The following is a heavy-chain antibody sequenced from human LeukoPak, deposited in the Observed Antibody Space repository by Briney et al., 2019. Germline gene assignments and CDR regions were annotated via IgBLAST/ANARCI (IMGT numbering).Heavy chain of an antibody. CDR1: GYTFTGYY. D-gene: IGHD6-19*01. Sequence: ASVKVSCKASGYTFTGYYMHWVRQAPGQGLEWLGWINPNSGGTTYPQRFQGRATLTTDTSISTAYLELSRLTSDGTAVYYCARDWLSGSFDAFDIWGQGTMVTVSS. J-gene: IGHJ3*02. V-gene: IGHV1-2*02. CDR2: INPNSGGT. CDR3: ARDWLSGSFDAFDI.